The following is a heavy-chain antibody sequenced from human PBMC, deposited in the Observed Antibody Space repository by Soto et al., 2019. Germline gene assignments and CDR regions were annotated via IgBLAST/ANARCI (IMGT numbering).Heavy chain of an antibody. CDR1: GFTFSSYS. CDR2: ISTSSSTI. CDR3: ATESVDAGMEHRIGMDV. V-gene: IGHV3-48*02. J-gene: IGHJ6*02. D-gene: IGHD5-18*01. Sequence: EVQLVESGGGLVQPGGSLRLSCAASGFTFSSYSMNWVRQAPGKGLEWVSYISTSSSTIYYADSVKGRFTISTDNAKNSLYLQMNSLREEVTAVYYCATESVDAGMEHRIGMDVWGQGTTVTVSS.